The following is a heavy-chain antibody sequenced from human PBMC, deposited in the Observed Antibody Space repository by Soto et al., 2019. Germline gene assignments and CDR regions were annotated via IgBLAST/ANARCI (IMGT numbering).Heavy chain of an antibody. V-gene: IGHV4-59*01. J-gene: IGHJ3*02. CDR2: IYYSGST. CDR1: GGSISSYY. CDR3: ARDNDYIWRRGAFDI. Sequence: SETLSLTCTVSGGSISSYYWSWIRQPPGKGLEWIGYIYYSGSTNYNPSLKSRVTISVDTSKNQFSLKLSSVTAADTAVYYCARDNDYIWRRGAFDIWGQGTMVTVSS. D-gene: IGHD3-16*01.